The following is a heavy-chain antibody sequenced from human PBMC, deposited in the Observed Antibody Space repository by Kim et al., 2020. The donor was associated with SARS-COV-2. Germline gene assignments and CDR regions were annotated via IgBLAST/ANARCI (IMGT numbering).Heavy chain of an antibody. J-gene: IGHJ3*02. CDR1: GGSFSGYY. CDR3: ARGRSRQQGAGAFDI. D-gene: IGHD6-13*01. CDR2: INHSGST. V-gene: IGHV4-34*01. Sequence: SETLSLTCAVYGGSFSGYYWSWIRQPPGKGLEWIGEINHSGSTNYDPSLKSRVTISVDTSKNQFSLKLSSVTAADTAVYYCARGRSRQQGAGAFDIWGQGTMVTVSS.